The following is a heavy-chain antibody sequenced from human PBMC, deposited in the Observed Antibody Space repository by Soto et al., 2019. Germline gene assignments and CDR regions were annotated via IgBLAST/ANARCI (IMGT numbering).Heavy chain of an antibody. V-gene: IGHV1-2*02. CDR2: INPNSGAT. D-gene: IGHD2-2*01. J-gene: IGHJ6*02. CDR1: GYTFTDYY. CDR3: ARDLVPAAISFYGMDV. Sequence: GASVKVSCKASGYTFTDYYIHWVRQAPGQGLEWMGWINPNSGATNYAQKVQGRVTMTRDTSISPAYMELSSLRSDDTAMYYCARDLVPAAISFYGMDVWRQGTTVTVSS.